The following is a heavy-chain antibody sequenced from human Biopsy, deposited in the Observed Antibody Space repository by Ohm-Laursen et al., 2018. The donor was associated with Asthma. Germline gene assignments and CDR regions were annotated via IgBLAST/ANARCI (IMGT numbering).Heavy chain of an antibody. J-gene: IGHJ4*02. CDR3: ARGDWYGSASNGY. D-gene: IGHD6-6*01. Sequence: SLRLSCAASGISFRTYGMHWVRQAPGKGLEWVALIWHDGNNKYYADSVRGRFTISRDNSENTLYLQMNSLRVEDTAVYYCARGDWYGSASNGYWGQRTLVTVSA. CDR1: GISFRTYG. V-gene: IGHV3-33*01. CDR2: IWHDGNNK.